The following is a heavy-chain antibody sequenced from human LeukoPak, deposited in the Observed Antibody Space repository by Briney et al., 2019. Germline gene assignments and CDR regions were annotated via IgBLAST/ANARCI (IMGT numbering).Heavy chain of an antibody. CDR1: GGSISSGGYY. Sequence: PSETLSLTCAVSGGSISSGGYYWGWIRQPPGKGLEWIASIYYSGITYYNPSLKSRVTISLDTSNNQFSLKLSSVTAADTAVYYCARDPKSAVAADWFDPWGQGTLVTVSS. CDR3: ARDPKSAVAADWFDP. V-gene: IGHV4-39*07. D-gene: IGHD6-19*01. CDR2: IYYSGIT. J-gene: IGHJ5*01.